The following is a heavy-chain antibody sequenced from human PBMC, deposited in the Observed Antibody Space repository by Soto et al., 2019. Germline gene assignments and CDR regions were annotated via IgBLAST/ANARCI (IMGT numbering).Heavy chain of an antibody. CDR3: VRWVVGEAKGDY. CDR2: INLSGGST. CDR1: GYIFTSYY. Sequence: QVQLVQSGAEVKKPGASVKISCKASGYIFTSYYMHWVRQAPGQGLEWMGIINLSGGSTDYAQKFQGRVTMTRDTPTSTVYMELSSLRPDDTAVYYCVRWVVGEAKGDYWGQGTLVTVSS. V-gene: IGHV1-46*03. D-gene: IGHD1-26*01. J-gene: IGHJ4*02.